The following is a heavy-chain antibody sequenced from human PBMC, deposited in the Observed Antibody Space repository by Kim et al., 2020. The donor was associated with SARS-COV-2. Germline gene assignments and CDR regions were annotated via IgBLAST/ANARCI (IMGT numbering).Heavy chain of an antibody. V-gene: IGHV3-21*01. D-gene: IGHD4-17*01. CDR3: ARDDYGDYVNWFDP. Sequence: GGSLRLSCAASGFTFSSYSMNWVRQAPGKGLEWVSSISSSSSYIYYADSVKGRFTISRGNAKNSLYLQMNSLRAEDTAVYYCARDDYGDYVNWFDPWGQGTLVTVSS. CDR2: ISSSSSYI. CDR1: GFTFSSYS. J-gene: IGHJ5*02.